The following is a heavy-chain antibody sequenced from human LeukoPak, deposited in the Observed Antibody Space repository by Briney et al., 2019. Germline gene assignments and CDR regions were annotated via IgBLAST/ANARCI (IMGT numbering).Heavy chain of an antibody. Sequence: GESLKISCQGSGFTFTDYWIGWVRQMPGKGLEWMGIIYPGDSDTRYSPYFDGHITISADQSIGTAFLQWSSLKASDTAIYFCTRSTGNPPDYWGQGTLVTVSS. J-gene: IGHJ4*02. CDR3: TRSTGNPPDY. CDR1: GFTFTDYW. D-gene: IGHD1-1*01. CDR2: IYPGDSDT. V-gene: IGHV5-51*01.